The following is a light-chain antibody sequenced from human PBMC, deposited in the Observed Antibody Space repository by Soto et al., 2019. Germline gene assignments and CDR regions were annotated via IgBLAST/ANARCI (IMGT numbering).Light chain of an antibody. J-gene: IGKJ2*01. CDR3: QLYGGSHMFS. Sequence: EIVLTQSPGTLSLSPGEGGTLSCRASQSISSSYLAWYQQKPGQSPRLLIYAASSRATGIPDRFSGSGSGRYFTLTISRLEPEDFAVYYCQLYGGSHMFSFGQGTKLEIK. CDR2: AAS. V-gene: IGKV3-20*01. CDR1: QSISSSY.